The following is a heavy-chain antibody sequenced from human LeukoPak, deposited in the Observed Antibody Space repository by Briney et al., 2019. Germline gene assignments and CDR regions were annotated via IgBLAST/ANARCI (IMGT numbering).Heavy chain of an antibody. CDR1: GFTFSSYS. D-gene: IGHD4-17*01. CDR3: ARDGPGVLYYGDIVDFDY. CDR2: ISSSSSNI. V-gene: IGHV3-21*01. J-gene: IGHJ4*02. Sequence: PGGSVRLSCAASGFTFSSYSMHGVRQAPGRGLEWVASISSSSSNIYYADSLKGRFTISRDNAKNTLYLQMNSLRAEDTAVYYCARDGPGVLYYGDIVDFDYWGQGTLVTVSS.